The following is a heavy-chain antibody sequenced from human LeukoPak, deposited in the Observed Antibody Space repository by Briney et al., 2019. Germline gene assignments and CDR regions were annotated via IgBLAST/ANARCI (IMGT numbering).Heavy chain of an antibody. CDR2: INPNSGGT. D-gene: IGHD2-2*01. CDR3: ARGYCSSTSCPYYYFDY. CDR1: GYTFTGYY. Sequence: ASVKVSCKASGYTFTGYYMHWVRQAPGQGLEWMGRINPNSGGTNYAQKFQGRVTMTRDTSISTAYMELSRLRSDDTAVYYCARGYCSSTSCPYYYFDYWGHGTLVTVSS. J-gene: IGHJ4*01. V-gene: IGHV1-2*06.